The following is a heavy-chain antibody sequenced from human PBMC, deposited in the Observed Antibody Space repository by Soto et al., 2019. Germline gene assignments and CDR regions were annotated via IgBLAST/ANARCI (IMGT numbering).Heavy chain of an antibody. CDR3: TTSLVLRFLEWLSPMDV. CDR2: IKSKTDGGTT. V-gene: IGHV3-15*01. D-gene: IGHD3-3*01. Sequence: GGSLRLSCAASGFTFSNAWMSWVRQAPGKGLEWVGRIKSKTDGGTTDYAAPVKGRFTISRDDSKNTLYLQMNSLKTEDTAVYYCTTSLVLRFLEWLSPMDVWGKGTTVTVSS. CDR1: GFTFSNAW. J-gene: IGHJ6*03.